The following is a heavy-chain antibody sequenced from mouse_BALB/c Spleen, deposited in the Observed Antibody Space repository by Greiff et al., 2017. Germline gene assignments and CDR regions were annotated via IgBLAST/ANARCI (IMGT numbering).Heavy chain of an antibody. Sequence: LQQPGSELVRPGASVKLSCKASGYTFTSYWMHWVKQRPGQGLEWIGNIYPGSGSTNYDEKFKSKATLTVDTSSSTAYMQLSSLTSEDSAVYYCTRPRNYDYYAMDDWGQGTSVTVSS. CDR1: GYTFTSYW. J-gene: IGHJ4*01. CDR2: IYPGSGST. D-gene: IGHD1-1*02. CDR3: TRPRNYDYYAMDD. V-gene: IGHV1S22*01.